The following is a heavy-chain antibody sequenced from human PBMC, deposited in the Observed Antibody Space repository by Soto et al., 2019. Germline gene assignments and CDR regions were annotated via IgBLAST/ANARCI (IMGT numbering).Heavy chain of an antibody. CDR3: ARAPPSIDAFDI. CDR2: IIPIFGTA. J-gene: IGHJ3*02. Sequence: SVKVSCKASGGTFSSYAISWVRQAPGQGLEWMGGIIPIFGTANYAQKFQGRVTITADESTSTAYMELSSLRSEDTAVYYCARAPPSIDAFDIWGQGTMVTVSS. CDR1: GGTFSSYA. V-gene: IGHV1-69*13.